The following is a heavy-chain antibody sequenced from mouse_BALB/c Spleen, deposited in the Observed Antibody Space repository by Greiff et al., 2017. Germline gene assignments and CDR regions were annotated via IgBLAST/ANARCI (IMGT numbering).Heavy chain of an antibody. Sequence: EVKLMESGPELVKPGASVKISCKASGYSFTGYYMHWVKQSHVKSLEWIGRINPYNGATSYNQNFKDKASLTVDKSSSTAYMELHSLTSEDSAVYYCARDYGNYAMDYWGQGTSVTVSS. D-gene: IGHD2-1*01. J-gene: IGHJ4*01. V-gene: IGHV1-31*01. CDR1: GYSFTGYY. CDR3: ARDYGNYAMDY. CDR2: INPYNGAT.